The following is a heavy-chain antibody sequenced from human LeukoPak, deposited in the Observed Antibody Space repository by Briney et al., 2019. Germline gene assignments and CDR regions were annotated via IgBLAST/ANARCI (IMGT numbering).Heavy chain of an antibody. CDR2: IYHVGNT. V-gene: IGHV4-4*02. CDR3: ARARPAVAGMLYDY. D-gene: IGHD6-19*01. J-gene: IGHJ4*02. Sequence: SGTLSLTCAVSGGSISSSNWWSWVRQPPGKGLEWIGEIYHVGNTNYNPSLKSRVTISVDKSKNHFSLKLTSVTAADTAVYYCARARPAVAGMLYDYWGQGTLVTVSS. CDR1: GGSISSSNW.